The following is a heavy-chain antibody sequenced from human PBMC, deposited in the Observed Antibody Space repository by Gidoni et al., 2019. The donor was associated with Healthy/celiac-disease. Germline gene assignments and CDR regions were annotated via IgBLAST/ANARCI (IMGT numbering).Heavy chain of an antibody. CDR3: ARSQGWGYSYGAYYFDY. J-gene: IGHJ4*02. V-gene: IGHV3-33*01. D-gene: IGHD5-18*01. Sequence: QVQLVESGGGVVQPGRSLRLSCAASGFTFSSYGMHWVRQAPGKGLEWVAVIWYDGSNKYYADSVKGRFTISRDNSKNTLYLQMNSLRAEDTAVYYCARSQGWGYSYGAYYFDYWGQGTLVTVSS. CDR1: GFTFSSYG. CDR2: IWYDGSNK.